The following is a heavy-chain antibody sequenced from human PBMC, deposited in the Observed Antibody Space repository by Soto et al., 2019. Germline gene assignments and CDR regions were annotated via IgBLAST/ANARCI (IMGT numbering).Heavy chain of an antibody. D-gene: IGHD5-18*01. Sequence: GWSLRLSCTGTGFTFSNYGMHWVRQAPGKGLEWVAVIWYGGSYKYYADSVKGRFTISRDNSRTTLHLQMNSLRAEDTAVYYCAKDEGRYTYGLRDCWGQGTLVTVSS. CDR3: AKDEGRYTYGLRDC. V-gene: IGHV3-33*06. CDR1: GFTFSNYG. CDR2: IWYGGSYK. J-gene: IGHJ4*02.